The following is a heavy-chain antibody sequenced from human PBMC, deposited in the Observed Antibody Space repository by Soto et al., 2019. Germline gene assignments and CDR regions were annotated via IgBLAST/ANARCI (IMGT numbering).Heavy chain of an antibody. V-gene: IGHV3-15*01. Sequence: PWGSLRLPCPASGFTFSNACMYWVRRAPRKGRAWVGRVRSNADGGPTNYPGPRNGRISLSRDDSENTAYLRANSLTTEHTAVYYCVAGQIAWGGCIEFWGQGTQVTVSS. D-gene: IGHD1-26*01. J-gene: IGHJ4*02. CDR2: VRSNADGGPT. CDR1: GFTFSNAC. CDR3: VAGQIAWGGCIEF.